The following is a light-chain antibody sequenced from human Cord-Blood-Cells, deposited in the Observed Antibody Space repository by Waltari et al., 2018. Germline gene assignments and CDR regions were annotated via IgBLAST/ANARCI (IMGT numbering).Light chain of an antibody. CDR2: GAA. Sequence: EIVLTQSPGTLSLSPGERATPSCRASQSVSSSYLAWYQQTPGQAPRLLIYGAASRATGIPDRFSGSGSGTDFTLTISRLEPEDFAVYYCQQYGSSYTFGQGTKLEIK. CDR3: QQYGSSYT. J-gene: IGKJ2*01. V-gene: IGKV3-20*01. CDR1: QSVSSSY.